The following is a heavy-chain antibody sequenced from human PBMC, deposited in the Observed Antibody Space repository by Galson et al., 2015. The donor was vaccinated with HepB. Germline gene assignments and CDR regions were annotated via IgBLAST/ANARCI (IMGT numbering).Heavy chain of an antibody. CDR2: ISYDGTSA. J-gene: IGHJ4*02. V-gene: IGHV3-43*01. CDR1: SGLPFDDYT. D-gene: IGHD1-7*01. Sequence: SLRLSCAASSGLPFDDYTMHWVRQRPGTGLAWVSLISYDGTSANYIAAVEGRFTIPRDNGKDSLYLQMNSLTSDDTAVYYCAKVGGNYAFQFWGEGILVTVSS. CDR3: AKVGGNYAFQF.